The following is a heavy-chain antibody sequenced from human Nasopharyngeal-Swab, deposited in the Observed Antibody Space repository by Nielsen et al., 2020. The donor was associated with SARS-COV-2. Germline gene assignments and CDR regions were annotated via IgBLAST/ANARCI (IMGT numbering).Heavy chain of an antibody. V-gene: IGHV1-46*01. Sequence: ASVKVSCKASGYTFTSYYMHWVRQAPGQGLEWMGIINPSGGSTSYAQKFQGRVTISRDTSASTAYMELSSLRSEDTAVYYCASSSLPYLLCGRDCYSDYWGQGTLVTVSS. CDR2: INPSGGST. D-gene: IGHD2-21*02. CDR3: ASSSLPYLLCGRDCYSDY. J-gene: IGHJ4*02. CDR1: GYTFTSYY.